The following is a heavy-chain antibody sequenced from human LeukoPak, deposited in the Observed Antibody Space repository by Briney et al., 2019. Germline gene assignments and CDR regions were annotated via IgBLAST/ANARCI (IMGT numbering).Heavy chain of an antibody. CDR3: ARETAYYFGY. J-gene: IGHJ4*02. Sequence: GGSLRLSCAAPGFTFSSYSMNWVRQAPGKGLEWVSYISSSSSTIYYADSVKGRFTISRDNAKTSLYLQMNSLRPEDTAVYYCARETAYYFGYWGQGTLVTVSS. CDR2: ISSSSSTI. V-gene: IGHV3-48*04. CDR1: GFTFSSYS. D-gene: IGHD1-1*01.